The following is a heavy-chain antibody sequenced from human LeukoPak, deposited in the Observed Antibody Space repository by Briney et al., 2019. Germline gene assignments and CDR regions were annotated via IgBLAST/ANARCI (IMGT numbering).Heavy chain of an antibody. CDR2: IIPIFGTA. D-gene: IGHD6-13*01. CDR1: GGTFSSYA. CDR3: ASRCSSSWYMGYYFDY. J-gene: IGHJ4*02. V-gene: IGHV1-69*13. Sequence: SVKVSCKASGGTFSSYAISWVRQAPGQGLEWMGGIIPIFGTANYAQKFQGRVTITADESTSTAYMELSSLRSEDTAVYYCASRCSSSWYMGYYFDYWGQGTLVTVSS.